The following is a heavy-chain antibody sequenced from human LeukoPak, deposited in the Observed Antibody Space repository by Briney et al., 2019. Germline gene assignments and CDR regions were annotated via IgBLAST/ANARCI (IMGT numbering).Heavy chain of an antibody. Sequence: SETLSLTCTVSGGSISSYYWSWIRQPPGKGLEWIGYIYYSGSTNYNPSLKSRVTISVDTSKNQFSLKLSSVTAADTAVYYCARGGGVWGSYRLRGIDYWGQGTLVTVSS. CDR1: GGSISSYY. J-gene: IGHJ4*02. V-gene: IGHV4-59*12. CDR2: IYYSGST. CDR3: ARGGGVWGSYRLRGIDY. D-gene: IGHD3-16*02.